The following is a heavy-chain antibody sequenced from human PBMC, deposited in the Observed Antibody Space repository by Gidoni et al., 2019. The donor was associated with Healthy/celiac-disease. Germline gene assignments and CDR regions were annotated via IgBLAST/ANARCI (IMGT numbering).Heavy chain of an antibody. V-gene: IGHV3-15*01. CDR2: IRRKTEGGTT. D-gene: IGHD3-9*01. CDR1: GFTFCNAW. CDR3: TADFDYNVLTGYSFVDY. J-gene: IGHJ4*02. Sequence: EVQLVESGGGLVKPGGSLRLSCAASGFTFCNAWLNWVRQAPGKGLEWVGRIRRKTEGGTTDYAAPVKGRCTISRDDSKNTLYLQINSLKTEDTAVYFCTADFDYNVLTGYSFVDYWGQGTLVTVSS.